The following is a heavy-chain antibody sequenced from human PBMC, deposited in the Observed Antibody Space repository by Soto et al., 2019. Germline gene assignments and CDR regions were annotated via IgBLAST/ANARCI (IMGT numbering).Heavy chain of an antibody. Sequence: VASVKVSCKASGYTFTSYYMHWVRQAPGQGLEWMGIINPSGGSTSYAQKFQGRVTMTRDTSTSTVYMELSSLRSEDTAVYYCARDLRTMHYYYGMDVWGQGTTVTVSS. D-gene: IGHD1-7*01. CDR2: INPSGGST. CDR1: GYTFTSYY. V-gene: IGHV1-46*01. CDR3: ARDLRTMHYYYGMDV. J-gene: IGHJ6*02.